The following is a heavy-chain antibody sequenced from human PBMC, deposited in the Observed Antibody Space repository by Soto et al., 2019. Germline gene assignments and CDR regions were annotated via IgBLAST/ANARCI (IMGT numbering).Heavy chain of an antibody. V-gene: IGHV3-23*01. CDR3: AKVSSSSPY. D-gene: IGHD6-6*01. CDR1: GFTLSDYA. J-gene: IGHJ4*02. CDR2: ISAGGGTT. Sequence: PGGSLRLSCAASGFTLSDYAMSWVRQAPGKGLEWVSTISAGGGTTYFADSVKGRFTISRDNSRNTLSLQLNSLRGEDTAVYYCAKVSSSSPYWGRGTLVTVSS.